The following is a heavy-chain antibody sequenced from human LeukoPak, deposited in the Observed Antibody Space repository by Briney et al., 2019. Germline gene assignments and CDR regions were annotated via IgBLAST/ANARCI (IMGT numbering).Heavy chain of an antibody. J-gene: IGHJ4*02. V-gene: IGHV4-30-4*01. Sequence: SQILSLTCTVSGGPISSGDYYWSWIRQPPGKGLEWIGYIYYSGSTYYNPSLKSRVTISVDTSKNQFSLKLSSVTAAGTAVYYCARGDPQLDYWGQGTLVTVSS. CDR3: ARGDPQLDY. CDR1: GGPISSGDYY. CDR2: IYYSGST. D-gene: IGHD1-1*01.